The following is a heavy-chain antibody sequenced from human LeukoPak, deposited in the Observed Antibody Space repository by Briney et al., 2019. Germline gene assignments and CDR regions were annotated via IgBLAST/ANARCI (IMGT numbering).Heavy chain of an antibody. Sequence: ASVKVSCKASGFTFTRYDINWVRQATGQGLEWMGWMNPNNSNTGYAQTFQGRVTMTRDTFTGTAYMELRSLTSEDTAVYYCVRDGEGLAISVNYWFDLWGQGTLVTVS. D-gene: IGHD3-10*01. CDR3: VRDGEGLAISVNYWFDL. J-gene: IGHJ5*02. V-gene: IGHV1-8*01. CDR1: GFTFTRYD. CDR2: MNPNNSNT.